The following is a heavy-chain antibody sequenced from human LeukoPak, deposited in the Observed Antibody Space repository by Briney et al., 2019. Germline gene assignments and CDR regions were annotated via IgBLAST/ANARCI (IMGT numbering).Heavy chain of an antibody. V-gene: IGHV1-8*01. D-gene: IGHD5-12*01. CDR1: RYTFTSYD. Sequence: ASVKVSCKASRYTFTSYDINWVRQATGQGLEWMGWMNPNSGNTGYAQKFQGRVTMTRDTSISTAYMELSRLRSDDTAVYYCARDYSGYDFSTLGYWGQGTLVTVSS. J-gene: IGHJ4*02. CDR2: MNPNSGNT. CDR3: ARDYSGYDFSTLGY.